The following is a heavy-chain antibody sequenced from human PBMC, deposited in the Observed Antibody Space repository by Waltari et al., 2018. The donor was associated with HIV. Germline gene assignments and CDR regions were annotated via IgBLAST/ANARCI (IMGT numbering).Heavy chain of an antibody. D-gene: IGHD2-2*01. CDR2: MNQSGNS. J-gene: IGHJ5*02. CDR1: GGSLSNYY. CDR3: ARKAQYSTTWYVGERFDP. Sequence: QVHLQQWGAGLLEPSETLSLTCAVYGGSLSNYYCSWIRQSPGKGLKWIGEMNQSGNSKYNPSLKSRVAVSIDTSKSQFSLRLDSVTAADTAVYYCARKAQYSTTWYVGERFDPWGQGTVVTVSS. V-gene: IGHV4-34*01.